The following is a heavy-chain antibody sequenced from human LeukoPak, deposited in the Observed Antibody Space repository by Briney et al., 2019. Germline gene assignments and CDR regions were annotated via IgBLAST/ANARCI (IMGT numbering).Heavy chain of an antibody. Sequence: PSETLSLTCTVSGGSISSYYCSWIRQPPGKGLEWIGYIYYSVSTYYNPSLKSRVTISVDTSKNQFSLKLSSVTAADTAVYYCARTRYNWNYGLTDYWGQGTLVTVSS. CDR3: ARTRYNWNYGLTDY. D-gene: IGHD1-7*01. CDR2: IYYSVST. CDR1: GGSISSYY. V-gene: IGHV4-30-4*08. J-gene: IGHJ4*02.